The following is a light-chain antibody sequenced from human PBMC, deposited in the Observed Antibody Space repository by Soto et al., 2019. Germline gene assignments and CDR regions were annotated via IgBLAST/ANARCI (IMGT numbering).Light chain of an antibody. CDR1: QSVSSSY. J-gene: IGKJ1*01. V-gene: IGKV3D-15*01. CDR3: QQYNNWPWT. Sequence: EVGLTQSPGTLSLSPGERATLSCRASQSVSSSYLAWYQQKPGQAPRLLIYRTSNRATGIPARFSGSGSGTEFTLTISSLQSEDFAVYYCQQYNNWPWTFGQGSNVAIK. CDR2: RTS.